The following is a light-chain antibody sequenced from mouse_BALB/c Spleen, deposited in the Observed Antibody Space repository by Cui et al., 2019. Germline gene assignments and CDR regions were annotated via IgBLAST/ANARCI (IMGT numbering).Light chain of an antibody. Sequence: DIVITQSHKFTSTSVGDRFSITCKTSQDVGTTVAWYQQKPGQSPKLLIYWASTRHTGVPDRFTGSGSGTDFTLTISNVQCEDLADYFCQQYNNYPPSLTFGAGTKLELK. CDR1: QDVGTT. CDR2: WAS. V-gene: IGKV6-23*01. CDR3: QQYNNYPPSLT. J-gene: IGKJ5*01.